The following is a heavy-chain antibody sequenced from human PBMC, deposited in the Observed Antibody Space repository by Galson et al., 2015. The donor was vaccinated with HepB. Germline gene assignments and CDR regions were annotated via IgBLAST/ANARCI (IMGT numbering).Heavy chain of an antibody. CDR1: GGSLRDYY. CDR3: ARGLKLQEPNKRFSSLYAAIGADKGPFDN. D-gene: IGHD2-2*01. V-gene: IGHV4-34*01. J-gene: IGHJ4*02. CDR2: IDDSGST. Sequence: SETLSLTCAVHGGSLRDYYWHWIRQSPGKGPEWIGEIDDSGSTDYIPSLNNRVAISVDVSRNQFSLRLRSVTAADTAVYFCARGLKLQEPNKRFSSLYAAIGADKGPFDNWGQGTLVTVS.